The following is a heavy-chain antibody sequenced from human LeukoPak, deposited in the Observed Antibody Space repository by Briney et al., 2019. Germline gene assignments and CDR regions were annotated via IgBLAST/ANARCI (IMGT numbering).Heavy chain of an antibody. V-gene: IGHV1-69*13. Sequence: SVKVSCKASGGTFSSYAISWVRQAPGQGLEWMGGIIPIFGTANYAQKFQGRVTITADESTSTAYMELSSLRSEDTAVYYCARGGGVVVPAAKFFNWFDPWGQGTLVTVS. CDR2: IIPIFGTA. D-gene: IGHD2-2*01. CDR1: GGTFSSYA. J-gene: IGHJ5*02. CDR3: ARGGGVVVPAAKFFNWFDP.